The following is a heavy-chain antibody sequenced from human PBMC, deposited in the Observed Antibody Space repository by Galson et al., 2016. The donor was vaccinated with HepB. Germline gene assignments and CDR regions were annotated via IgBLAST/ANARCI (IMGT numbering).Heavy chain of an antibody. J-gene: IGHJ4*02. D-gene: IGHD6-6*01. CDR3: ARGFSSSRSPHFDL. CDR1: GYTFIDYY. CDR2: INPRTGGT. V-gene: IGHV1-2*02. Sequence: SVKVSCKASGYTFIDYYMHWVRQTPGQGLEWMGWINPRTGGTNYAQKFQGRVTMTRDTSVGTAYMDLSNLQSDDTAVYRCARGFSSSRSPHFDLWGQGSLVTVSS.